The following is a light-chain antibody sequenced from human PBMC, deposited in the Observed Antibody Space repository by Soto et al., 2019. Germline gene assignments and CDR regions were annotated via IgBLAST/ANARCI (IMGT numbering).Light chain of an antibody. CDR2: YGS. V-gene: IGKV3-15*01. CDR3: QQFYTWPVT. Sequence: EILLTQSPGTLSVSPGERVTLSCRASQGIRNHLAWYQHKTGQAPRLLISYGSAGATGIPARFSGSGSGTEVTLTINSLQSEDFAVYYCQQFYTWPVTFGGGTKV. J-gene: IGKJ4*01. CDR1: QGIRNH.